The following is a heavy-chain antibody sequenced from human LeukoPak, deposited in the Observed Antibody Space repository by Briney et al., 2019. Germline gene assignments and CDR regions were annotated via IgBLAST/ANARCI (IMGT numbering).Heavy chain of an antibody. J-gene: IGHJ4*02. Sequence: PGGSLRLSCAASGFTFSSYWMHWVRQAPGKGLVWVSCINSDGSSTSYADSVKGRFTISRDNAKNTLYLQMNSLRAEDTAVYYCASHTLPYSSGWYGYWGQGTLVTVSS. CDR1: GFTFSSYW. V-gene: IGHV3-74*01. D-gene: IGHD6-19*01. CDR2: INSDGSST. CDR3: ASHTLPYSSGWYGY.